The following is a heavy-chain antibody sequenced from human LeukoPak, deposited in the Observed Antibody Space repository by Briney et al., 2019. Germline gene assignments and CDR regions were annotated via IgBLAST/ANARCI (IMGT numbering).Heavy chain of an antibody. V-gene: IGHV3-7*01. CDR2: INQDGSER. D-gene: IGHD4-23*01. Sequence: GGSLRLSCAASGFTFSGYWMSWVRQAPGKGLEWVANINQDGSERNYVDSVKGRFTISRDNAKNSLYLQMNSLRAEDTAVYYCAANSYFDYWGQGTLVTVSS. CDR1: GFTFSGYW. J-gene: IGHJ4*02. CDR3: AANSYFDY.